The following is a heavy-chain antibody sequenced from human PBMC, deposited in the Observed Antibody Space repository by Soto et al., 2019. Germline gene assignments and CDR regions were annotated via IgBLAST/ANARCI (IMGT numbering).Heavy chain of an antibody. J-gene: IGHJ3*01. CDR1: GGSIGGYY. V-gene: IGHV4-59*01. CDR2: IYYSGST. CDR3: ARVGQSIAARRAFDV. D-gene: IGHD6-6*01. Sequence: SETLSLTCSVSGGSIGGYYWSWIRQSPEKGLEWIGNIYYSGSTLYSPSLKSRVIISLDTSKNEFSLKMTSVTPADTAVYYCARVGQSIAARRAFDVWGQGTMVTVSS.